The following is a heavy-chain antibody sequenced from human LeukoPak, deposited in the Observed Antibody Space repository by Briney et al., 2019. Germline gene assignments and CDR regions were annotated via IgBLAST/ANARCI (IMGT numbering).Heavy chain of an antibody. CDR3: ARYQLLANLNWFDP. CDR1: GGSISGSSYY. D-gene: IGHD2-2*01. V-gene: IGHV4-39*07. J-gene: IGHJ5*02. CDR2: IYYSGST. Sequence: SETLSLTCTVSGGSISGSSYYWGWIRQPPGKGLEWIGSIYYSGSTYYNPSLKSRVTISVDTSKNQFSLKLSSVTAADTAVYYCARYQLLANLNWFDPWGQGTLVTVSS.